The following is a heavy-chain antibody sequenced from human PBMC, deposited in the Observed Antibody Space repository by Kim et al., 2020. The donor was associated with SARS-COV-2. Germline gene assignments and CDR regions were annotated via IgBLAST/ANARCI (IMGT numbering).Heavy chain of an antibody. CDR3: AMDCSGGSCYSVGGT. CDR2: IYYSGST. Sequence: SETLSLTCTVSGGSISSSSYYWGWIRQPPGKGLEWIGSIYYSGSTYYNPSLKSRVTISVDTSKNQFSLKLSSVTAADTAVYYCAMDCSGGSCYSVGGTWGQGTLVTVSS. J-gene: IGHJ5*02. V-gene: IGHV4-39*01. CDR1: GGSISSSSYY. D-gene: IGHD2-15*01.